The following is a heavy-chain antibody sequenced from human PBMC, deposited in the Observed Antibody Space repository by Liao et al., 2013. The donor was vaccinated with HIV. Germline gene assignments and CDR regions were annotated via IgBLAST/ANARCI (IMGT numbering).Heavy chain of an antibody. J-gene: IGHJ3*02. CDR3: ARSLTTYYDFWSGYHDAFDI. CDR2: IYYSGST. CDR1: GGSISSSSYY. D-gene: IGHD3-3*01. V-gene: IGHV4-39*07. Sequence: QLQLQESGPGLVKPSETLSLTCTVSGGSISSSSYYWGWIRQPPGKGLEWIGSIYYSGSTYYNPSLKSRVTISVDTSKNQFSLKLSSVTAADTAVYYCARSLTTYYDFWSGYHDAFDIWGPRDNGHRLF.